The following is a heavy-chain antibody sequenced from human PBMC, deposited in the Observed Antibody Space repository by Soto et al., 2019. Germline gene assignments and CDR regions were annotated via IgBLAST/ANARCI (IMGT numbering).Heavy chain of an antibody. V-gene: IGHV1-46*01. J-gene: IGHJ5*02. Sequence: GASVKVSCKASGYTFTSYYMHWVRQAPGQGLEWMGIINPSGGSTSYAQKFQGRVTMTRDTSTSTVYMELTSLRVDDTAVYFCARDVGKYCTNGSCFSDRWGLGTLVTVSS. CDR3: ARDVGKYCTNGSCFSDR. CDR2: INPSGGST. D-gene: IGHD2-8*01. CDR1: GYTFTSYY.